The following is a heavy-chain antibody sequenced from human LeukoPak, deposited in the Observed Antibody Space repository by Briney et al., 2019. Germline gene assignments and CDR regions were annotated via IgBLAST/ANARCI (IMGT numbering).Heavy chain of an antibody. CDR2: IYYSGST. CDR1: GGSISSGGYY. Sequence: SETLSLTCTVSGGSISSGGYYWSWIRQHPGKGLEWIGYIYYSGSTYYNPSLKSRVTISVDTSKNQFSLKLSSVTAADTAVYYCARSPPSYYDSSGHGQYYFDYWGQGTLVTVSS. V-gene: IGHV4-31*03. CDR3: ARSPPSYYDSSGHGQYYFDY. D-gene: IGHD3-22*01. J-gene: IGHJ4*02.